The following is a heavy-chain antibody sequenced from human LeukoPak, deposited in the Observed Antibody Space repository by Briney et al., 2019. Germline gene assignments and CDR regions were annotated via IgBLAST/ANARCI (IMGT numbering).Heavy chain of an antibody. CDR2: ISSSGSTI. CDR1: GFTFRDFF. CDR3: ARVPHGMDV. Sequence: GGALGLSCATPGFTFRDFFNRLVPQAPGEGVEWVSYISSSGSTIYYADSVKGRFTISRDNAKNSLYLQMNSLRAEDTAVYYCARVPHGMDVWGQGTTVTVSS. J-gene: IGHJ6*02. V-gene: IGHV3-11*01.